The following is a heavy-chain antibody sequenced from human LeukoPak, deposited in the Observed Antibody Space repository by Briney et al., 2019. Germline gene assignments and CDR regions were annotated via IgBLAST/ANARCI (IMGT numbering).Heavy chain of an antibody. CDR1: GFTFSSYA. V-gene: IGHV3-30-3*01. D-gene: IGHD1-26*01. Sequence: PGGSLRLSCAVSGFTFSSYAMHWVRQGQGPGLEWVAVISFDGSIKYYANSVKARITFSLDNSKHTLYLQMISLRAEDTAVYYCAKEWDLVYWGQGTLVTVSS. CDR2: ISFDGSIK. CDR3: AKEWDLVY. J-gene: IGHJ4*02.